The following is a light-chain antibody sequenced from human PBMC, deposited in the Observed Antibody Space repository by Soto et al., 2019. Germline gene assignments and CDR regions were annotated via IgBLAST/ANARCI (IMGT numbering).Light chain of an antibody. CDR2: DAS. CDR1: HSITSY. Sequence: EIVLTQSPATLTLSPGERATLSCRAGHSITSYLAWYQQKPGQAPRLLIYDASNRATGIPARFSGSGSGTDFTLTISILVPEDFAAYFCQQRRDWPPTFGQGTKVDIK. CDR3: QQRRDWPPT. J-gene: IGKJ1*01. V-gene: IGKV3-11*01.